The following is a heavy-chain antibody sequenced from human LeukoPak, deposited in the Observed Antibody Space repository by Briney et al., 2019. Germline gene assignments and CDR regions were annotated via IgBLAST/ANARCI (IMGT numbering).Heavy chain of an antibody. CDR2: IYYSGST. CDR1: GGSISSGDYY. J-gene: IGHJ3*02. D-gene: IGHD3-22*01. CDR3: AREGYYDSSGYSTTPGAFDI. Sequence: PSETLSLTCTVSGGSISSGDYYWSWIRQPPGKGLEGIGYIYYSGSTYYNPSLKSRVTISVDTSKNQFSLKLSSVTAADTAVYYCAREGYYDSSGYSTTPGAFDIWGQGTMVTVSS. V-gene: IGHV4-30-4*08.